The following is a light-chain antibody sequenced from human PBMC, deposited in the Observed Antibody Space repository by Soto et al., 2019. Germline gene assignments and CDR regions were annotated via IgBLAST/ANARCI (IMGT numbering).Light chain of an antibody. J-gene: IGLJ2*01. Sequence: QSALTQPASVSWSPGQSITLSCTGTSSDIGTYKCVSWFQHHPGKAPKLIIFEVSNRPSGISDRFSGFKSANTAYLTISGVQPEDEADYHCSSYTTLKTGVFGGGTKLTVL. CDR1: SSDIGTYKC. V-gene: IGLV2-14*01. CDR3: SSYTTLKTGV. CDR2: EVS.